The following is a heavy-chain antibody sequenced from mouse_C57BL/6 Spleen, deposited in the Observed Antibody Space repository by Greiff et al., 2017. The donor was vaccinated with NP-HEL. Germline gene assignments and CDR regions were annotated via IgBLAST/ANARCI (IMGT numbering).Heavy chain of an antibody. CDR2: IDPSDSGT. Sequence: QVQLQQPGAELVRPGSSVKLSCKASGYTFTSYWMHWVKQRPIQGLEWIGNIDPSDSGTHYNQKFKDKATLTVDKSSSTAYMQLSSLTSEDSAVYDCARSGGNHQKFDDWGQGTTLTVSS. CDR3: ARSGGNHQKFDD. J-gene: IGHJ2*01. V-gene: IGHV1-52*01. D-gene: IGHD1-1*02. CDR1: GYTFTSYW.